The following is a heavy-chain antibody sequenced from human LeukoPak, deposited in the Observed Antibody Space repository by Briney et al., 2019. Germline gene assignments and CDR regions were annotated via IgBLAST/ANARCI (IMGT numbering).Heavy chain of an antibody. J-gene: IGHJ4*02. Sequence: SETLSLTCTVSGGSISTYYWSWIRQPPGKGLEWIGYIYTSGSAYYNLSLKSRVTISVDTSKNQFSLKLSSVTAADTAVYYCARHGCGSTNFYSAPYYFDYWGQGTLVTVSS. CDR3: ARHGCGSTNFYSAPYYFDY. CDR1: GGSISTYY. V-gene: IGHV4-4*09. CDR2: IYTSGSA. D-gene: IGHD2-2*01.